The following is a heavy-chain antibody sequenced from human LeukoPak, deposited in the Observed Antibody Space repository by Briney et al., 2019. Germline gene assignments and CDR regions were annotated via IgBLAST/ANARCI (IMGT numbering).Heavy chain of an antibody. CDR2: IHYTGTT. D-gene: IGHD1-26*01. CDR1: GGSINNHY. J-gene: IGHJ3*02. V-gene: IGHV4-59*08. Sequence: SETLSLTCIVSGGSINNHYWTWIRQTPGKGLEWIGDIHYTGTTKFNPSLKSRVTISVDTSKNQFSLELSSVTATDTAVYFCATNRAGTYDRPFEIWGQGTMVTVSS. CDR3: ATNRAGTYDRPFEI.